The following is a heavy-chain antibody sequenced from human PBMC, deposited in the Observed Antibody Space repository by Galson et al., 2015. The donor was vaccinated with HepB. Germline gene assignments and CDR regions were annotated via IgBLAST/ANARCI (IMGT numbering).Heavy chain of an antibody. CDR1: GFTFSSYS. CDR3: ARSPFRNYYGSGTYFDF. J-gene: IGHJ4*02. D-gene: IGHD3-10*01. CDR2: ISSDGSTM. Sequence: SLRLSCAASGFTFSSYSMNWVRLAPGKGLEWISYISSDGSTMYYADSVKGRFTISRDSAENSLYLQMNSLRVDDTAIYCCARSPFRNYYGSGTYFDFWGQGTQVAVSS. V-gene: IGHV3-48*04.